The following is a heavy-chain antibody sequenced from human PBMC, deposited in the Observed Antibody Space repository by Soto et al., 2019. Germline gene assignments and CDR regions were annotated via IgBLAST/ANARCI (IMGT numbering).Heavy chain of an antibody. Sequence: EVQLVESGGGLVQPGGSLRLSCAASGFTFSSYEMNWVRQAPGKGLEWVSYISSSGSTIYYADSVKGRFTISRDNAKNSLYLQMNSLRAEDTAVYYCVREEGSGWRGVYFDYWGQGTLVTVSS. CDR2: ISSSGSTI. J-gene: IGHJ4*02. CDR3: VREEGSGWRGVYFDY. V-gene: IGHV3-48*03. D-gene: IGHD6-19*01. CDR1: GFTFSSYE.